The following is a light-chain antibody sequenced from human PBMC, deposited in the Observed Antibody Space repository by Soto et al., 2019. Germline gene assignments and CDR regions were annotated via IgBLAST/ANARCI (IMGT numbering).Light chain of an antibody. Sequence: DIQMTKSPSSLSASVGDRVTITCRASQSISSYLNWYQQKPWKAPKLLIYAASSLQSGVPSRFSGSGSGTDFTLTISSLQPEDFATYYCQQSYSTPRTFGQGTKVEIK. CDR3: QQSYSTPRT. J-gene: IGKJ1*01. CDR1: QSISSY. CDR2: AAS. V-gene: IGKV1-39*01.